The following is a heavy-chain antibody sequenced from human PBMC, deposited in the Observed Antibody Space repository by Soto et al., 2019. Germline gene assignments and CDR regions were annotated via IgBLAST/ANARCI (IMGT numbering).Heavy chain of an antibody. V-gene: IGHV3-9*01. Sequence: PGGSLRLSCVASGFTFGDYAMHWVRQAPGKGLEWVSGITWNSGSIGYADSVKGRFTISRDNAKNSLYLQMNSLRADDTALYYCAPLLTTGDFDYWGQGTLVTVSS. D-gene: IGHD1-1*01. J-gene: IGHJ4*02. CDR2: ITWNSGSI. CDR1: GFTFGDYA. CDR3: APLLTTGDFDY.